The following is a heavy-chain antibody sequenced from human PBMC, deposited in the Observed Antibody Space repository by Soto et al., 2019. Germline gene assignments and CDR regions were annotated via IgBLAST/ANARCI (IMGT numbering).Heavy chain of an antibody. V-gene: IGHV3-53*01. CDR2: INTDGST. CDR1: GGSISNYY. J-gene: IGHJ4*02. CDR3: AKNYYFDS. Sequence: ETLSLTCSVSGGSISNYYWSWIRQPPGKGLEWVSSINTDGSTYYTDSVKGRFTISRDISKNTLYLQMNNLRAEDTAIYYCAKNYYFDSWGQGTLVTVSS.